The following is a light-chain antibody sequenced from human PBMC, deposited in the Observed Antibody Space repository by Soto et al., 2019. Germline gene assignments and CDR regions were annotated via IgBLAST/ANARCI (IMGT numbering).Light chain of an antibody. J-gene: IGKJ4*01. Sequence: DIPMTQSPSSLSASVGDRVTITCRASQAISNFLAWYQQKPGKVPKLLIYSASNLQSGVPSRFRGSGSGTDFTLIITSLQPEDVATYFCQKYNSAPLTFGGGTKVEIK. CDR1: QAISNF. V-gene: IGKV1-27*01. CDR2: SAS. CDR3: QKYNSAPLT.